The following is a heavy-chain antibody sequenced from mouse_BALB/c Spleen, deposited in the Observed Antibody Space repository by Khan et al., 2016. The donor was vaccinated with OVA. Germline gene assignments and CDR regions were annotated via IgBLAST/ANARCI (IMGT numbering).Heavy chain of an antibody. CDR3: STEGYGGGLAY. Sequence: EVQLQESGGGFMQPGGSLTLSCATSGFTFTDYYMYWVRQTPEKRLEWVAYISNRGTTTYYSDTVRGRFTISRDNAKNTLYLQLSRLKSEDTAMYDYSTEGYGGGLAYWGQGTMVTVSA. J-gene: IGHJ3*01. CDR1: GFTFTDYY. V-gene: IGHV5-12*02. CDR2: ISNRGTTT. D-gene: IGHD1-1*02.